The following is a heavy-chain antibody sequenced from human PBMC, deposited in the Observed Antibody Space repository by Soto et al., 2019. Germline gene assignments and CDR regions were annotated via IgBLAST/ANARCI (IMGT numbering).Heavy chain of an antibody. V-gene: IGHV3-48*03. J-gene: IGHJ4*02. CDR3: ASPGSSGWFILSHY. CDR1: GFTVSSYE. D-gene: IGHD6-19*01. Sequence: GGSLRLSCAASGFTVSSYEMNWVRQAPGKGLEWVSYISSSGSTIYYADSVKGRFTISRDNAKNSLYLQMNSLRAEDTAVYYCASPGSSGWFILSHYWGQGTLVTVSS. CDR2: ISSSGSTI.